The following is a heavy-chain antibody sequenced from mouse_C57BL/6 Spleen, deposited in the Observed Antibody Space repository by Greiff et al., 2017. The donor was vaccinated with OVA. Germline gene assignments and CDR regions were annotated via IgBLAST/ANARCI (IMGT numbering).Heavy chain of an antibody. V-gene: IGHV1-64*01. CDR1: AYTFTSYW. CDR2: IKPNSVSI. D-gene: IGHD2-13*01. CDR3: AIPVRRYARDD. Sequence: VQLQQPGAELVKPGASVKLSCKASAYTFTSYWRHLVQQRPGQGLEWIGRIKPNSVSINYNEKFKSKATLTVDKSSSTAYMQHSSLTSEDYAVYYCAIPVRRYARDDWGKGTSVTVSS. J-gene: IGHJ4*01.